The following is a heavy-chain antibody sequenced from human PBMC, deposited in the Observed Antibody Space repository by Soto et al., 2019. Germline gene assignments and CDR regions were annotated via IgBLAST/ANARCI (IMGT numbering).Heavy chain of an antibody. Sequence: ASVKVSCKASGYTFTGYYIHWVRHAPGQGLEWMGWINPNSGGTNYAQKFQGWVTMTRDTSISTAYMELSRLRSDDTAVYYCARDPSRGASFYYMDVWGKGTTVTVSS. CDR2: INPNSGGT. V-gene: IGHV1-2*04. CDR3: ARDPSRGASFYYMDV. CDR1: GYTFTGYY. J-gene: IGHJ6*03.